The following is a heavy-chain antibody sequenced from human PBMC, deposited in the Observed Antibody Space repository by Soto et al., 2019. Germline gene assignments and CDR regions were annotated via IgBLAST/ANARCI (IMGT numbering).Heavy chain of an antibody. CDR2: IYFSGST. CDR1: GGSISSGAYY. Sequence: SETLSLTCIVSGGSISSGAYYWSWIRQHPGKGLEYIGYIYFSGSTNYNPSLQSRVTISVDTSKNQFSLKLNSVTAADTAVYYCARHRTGLDSWGQGTLVTVSS. D-gene: IGHD3-9*01. V-gene: IGHV4-61*08. J-gene: IGHJ4*02. CDR3: ARHRTGLDS.